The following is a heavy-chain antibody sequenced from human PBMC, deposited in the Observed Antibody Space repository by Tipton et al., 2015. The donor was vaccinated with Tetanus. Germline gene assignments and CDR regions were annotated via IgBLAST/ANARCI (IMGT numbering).Heavy chain of an antibody. V-gene: IGHV3-30*18. CDR2: ISSDGSQK. CDR1: GFTFSSYG. J-gene: IGHJ6*02. D-gene: IGHD2-8*01. Sequence: SLRLSCAASGFTFSSYGMHWVRQAPGKGLEWVAVISSDGSQKVYAQSLQGQFTISRDNSKNTLFLQMITLGPEDTAVYYCAKDTGVKPHYGMDVWGQGTTVSVSS. CDR3: AKDTGVKPHYGMDV.